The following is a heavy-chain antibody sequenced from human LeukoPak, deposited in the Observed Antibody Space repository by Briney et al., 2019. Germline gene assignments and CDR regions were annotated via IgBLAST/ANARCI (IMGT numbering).Heavy chain of an antibody. Sequence: PGGSLRLSCAASGFTFSNAWMSWVRQAPGKGLGWVSVIYSGGSTYYADSVKGRFTISRDNSKNTLYLQMNSLRAEDTAVYYCASSEKWELPEDYWGQGTLVTVSS. CDR1: GFTFSNAW. J-gene: IGHJ4*02. D-gene: IGHD1-26*01. CDR3: ASSEKWELPEDY. V-gene: IGHV3-66*01. CDR2: IYSGGST.